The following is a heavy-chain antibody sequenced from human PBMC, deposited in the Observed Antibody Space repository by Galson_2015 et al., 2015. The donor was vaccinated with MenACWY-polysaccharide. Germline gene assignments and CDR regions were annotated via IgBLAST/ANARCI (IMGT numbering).Heavy chain of an antibody. CDR3: ARHYCSGASCYTSIYFYYIDV. J-gene: IGHJ6*03. Sequence: SLRLSCAASGFTFSDSYISWIRQAPGKGLEWVSYISSSGNPISYADSVRGRFTISRDNAKNSLYLQMNSLRAEDTAVYYCARHYCSGASCYTSIYFYYIDVWGKGTTVTVSS. D-gene: IGHD2-2*02. CDR2: ISSSGNPI. V-gene: IGHV3-11*01. CDR1: GFTFSDSY.